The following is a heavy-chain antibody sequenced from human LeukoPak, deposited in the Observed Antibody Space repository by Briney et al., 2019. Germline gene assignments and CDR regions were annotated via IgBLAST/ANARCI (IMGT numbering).Heavy chain of an antibody. J-gene: IGHJ4*02. CDR1: GFTFSNYW. D-gene: IGHD3-22*01. Sequence: GGSLRLSCATSGFTFSNYWMTWVSQAPGKGLERMANIKHDGSEEFYVDSVKGRFTISRDNAKNSLYLQMNSLRAEDTAVFYCARQFYDSSGYYFTPSYYWGQGTLVTVSS. CDR3: ARQFYDSSGYYFTPSYY. V-gene: IGHV3-7*01. CDR2: IKHDGSEE.